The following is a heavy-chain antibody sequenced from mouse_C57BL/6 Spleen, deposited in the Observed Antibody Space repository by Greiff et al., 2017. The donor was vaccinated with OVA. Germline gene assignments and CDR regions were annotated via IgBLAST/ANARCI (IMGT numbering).Heavy chain of an antibody. J-gene: IGHJ1*03. Sequence: QVQLQQPGAELVKPGASVKLSCKASGYTFTSYWMQWVKQRPGQGLEWIGEIDPSDSYTNYNQKFKGKATLTVDTSSSTAYMQLSSLTSEDSAVYYCARSLHYGSSLRYFDVWGTGTTVTVSS. CDR2: IDPSDSYT. D-gene: IGHD1-1*01. CDR1: GYTFTSYW. CDR3: ARSLHYGSSLRYFDV. V-gene: IGHV1-50*01.